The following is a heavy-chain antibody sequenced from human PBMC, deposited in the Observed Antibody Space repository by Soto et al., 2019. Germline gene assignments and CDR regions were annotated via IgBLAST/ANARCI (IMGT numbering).Heavy chain of an antibody. D-gene: IGHD5-12*01. CDR3: ARDRESGYSGYDYGYFDY. CDR2: IYYSGST. Sequence: SETLSLTCTVSGGSISSGGYYWSWIRQHPGKGLEWIGYIYYSGSTYYNPSLKSRVTISVDTSKNQFSLKLSSVTAADTAVYYCARDRESGYSGYDYGYFDYWGQGTQVTVSS. CDR1: GGSISSGGYY. V-gene: IGHV4-31*03. J-gene: IGHJ4*02.